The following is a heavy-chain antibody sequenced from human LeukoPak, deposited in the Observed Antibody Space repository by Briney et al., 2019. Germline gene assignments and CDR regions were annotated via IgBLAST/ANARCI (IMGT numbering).Heavy chain of an antibody. J-gene: IGHJ5*02. V-gene: IGHV1-18*01. CDR3: ARGSNYYGSGNYYAFDR. D-gene: IGHD3-10*01. CDR2: ITSYNGNT. CDR1: GYTFTSYS. Sequence: EASVKVSCKASGYTFTSYSINWVRQAPGQGLEWMGWITSYNGNTNYAHKLQGRVTMTTDTSTSTAYMELRSLRSDGTAVYYCARGSNYYGSGNYYAFDRWGQGTLVTVSS.